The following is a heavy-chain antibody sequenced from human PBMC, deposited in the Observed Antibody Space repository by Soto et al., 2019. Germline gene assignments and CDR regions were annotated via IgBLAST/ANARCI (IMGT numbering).Heavy chain of an antibody. CDR1: GYPFTNFY. Sequence: QVQVAQSGAEVKRPGASVKVSCWASGYPFTNFYIHWERQAPGQGLEWMGIINPSGGSTAYAQKFVGRVTMTMDTSTSTVYMEVSSLRSEDTAVYYCARADYYGSSGYHLDYWGQGTLVTVSS. CDR3: ARADYYGSSGYHLDY. V-gene: IGHV1-46*01. J-gene: IGHJ4*02. D-gene: IGHD3-22*01. CDR2: INPSGGST.